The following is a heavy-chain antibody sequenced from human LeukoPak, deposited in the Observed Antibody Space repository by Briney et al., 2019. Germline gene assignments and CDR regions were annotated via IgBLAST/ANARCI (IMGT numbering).Heavy chain of an antibody. Sequence: SVKVSCKASGGTFSSYAISWVRQAPGQGLEWMGGIIPIFGTANYAQKFQGRVTITADESTSTAYMELSSLRSEDTAVYYCAGDEDYGDYQNWFDPWGQGTLVTVSS. D-gene: IGHD4-17*01. V-gene: IGHV1-69*13. CDR2: IIPIFGTA. CDR3: AGDEDYGDYQNWFDP. J-gene: IGHJ5*02. CDR1: GGTFSSYA.